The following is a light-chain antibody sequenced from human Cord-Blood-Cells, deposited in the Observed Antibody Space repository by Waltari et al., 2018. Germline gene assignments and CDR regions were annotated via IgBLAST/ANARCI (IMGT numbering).Light chain of an antibody. Sequence: ELVLTQSPATLSLSPGERAPLSCRASQRVRSYLAWYQQKPGQAPRLLIYDVSNRATGIPARFSGSGSGTDFTLTISSLEPEDFAVYYCQQRSNWPPVYTFGQRTKLEIK. J-gene: IGKJ2*01. CDR1: QRVRSY. CDR3: QQRSNWPPVYT. V-gene: IGKV3-11*01. CDR2: DVS.